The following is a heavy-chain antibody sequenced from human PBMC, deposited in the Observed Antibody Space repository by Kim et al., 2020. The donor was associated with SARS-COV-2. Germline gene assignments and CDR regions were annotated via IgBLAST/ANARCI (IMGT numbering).Heavy chain of an antibody. J-gene: IGHJ4*02. D-gene: IGHD6-13*01. Sequence: GGSLRLSCAASGFTFSSYEMNWVRQAPGKGLEWVSYISSSGSTIYYADSVKGRFTISRDNAKNSLYLQMNSLRAEDTAVYYCARDGNPGYSSSWFSYYFDYWGQGTLVTVSS. CDR2: ISSSGSTI. V-gene: IGHV3-48*03. CDR3: ARDGNPGYSSSWFSYYFDY. CDR1: GFTFSSYE.